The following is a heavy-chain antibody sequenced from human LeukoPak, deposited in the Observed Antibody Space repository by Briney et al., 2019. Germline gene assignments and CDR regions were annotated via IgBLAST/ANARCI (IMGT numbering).Heavy chain of an antibody. J-gene: IGHJ4*02. CDR3: VRDKSRGYYYFDY. CDR2: IHSSGST. D-gene: IGHD6-13*01. Sequence: SETLSLTCTVSGGSISGYYWSWVRQPPGEGLEWIAFIHSSGSTNYNPSLKSRVTISADTSRNQFSLNLRSVTGADTAVYYCVRDKSRGYYYFDYWGQGTLVTVSS. CDR1: GGSISGYY. V-gene: IGHV4-59*01.